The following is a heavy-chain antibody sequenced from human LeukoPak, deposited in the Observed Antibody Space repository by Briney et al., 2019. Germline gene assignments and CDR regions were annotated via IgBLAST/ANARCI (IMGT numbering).Heavy chain of an antibody. V-gene: IGHV4-39*01. CDR3: ARLRSIAARPRGYFDY. CDR1: GGSISSSSYY. J-gene: IGHJ4*02. CDR2: IYYSGST. Sequence: SETLSLTCTVSGGSISSSSYYWGWIRQPPGKGLEWIGSIYYSGSTYYNPSLKSRVTISADTSKNQFSLKLSSVTAADTAVYYCARLRSIAARPRGYFDYWGQGTLVTVSS. D-gene: IGHD6-6*01.